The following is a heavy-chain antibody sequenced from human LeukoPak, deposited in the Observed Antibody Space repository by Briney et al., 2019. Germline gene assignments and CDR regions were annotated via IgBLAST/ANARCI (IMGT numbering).Heavy chain of an antibody. D-gene: IGHD6-19*01. V-gene: IGHV4-59*01. CDR1: GGSISSYY. CDR3: ARGREWLFYFDY. J-gene: IGHJ4*02. Sequence: SETLSLTCTVSGGSISSYYWSWIRQPPGKGLEWIGYIYYSGSTNYNPSLKSRVTISVDTSKNQFSLKLSSVTAADTAVYYCARGREWLFYFDYWGQGNLVTVS. CDR2: IYYSGST.